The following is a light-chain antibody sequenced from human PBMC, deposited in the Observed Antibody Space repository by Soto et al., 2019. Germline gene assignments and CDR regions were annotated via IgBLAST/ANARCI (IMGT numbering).Light chain of an antibody. CDR3: QQYNNWSPWT. Sequence: EIVMTQSTATLSVSPGERATLSCRASQSVSSNLAWYQQKPGQAPRLIIYGASTRATGIPARFSGSGSGTEFTLTISSLQSEDFEVYYCQQYNNWSPWTFGQGTKVEIK. CDR1: QSVSSN. CDR2: GAS. J-gene: IGKJ1*01. V-gene: IGKV3-15*01.